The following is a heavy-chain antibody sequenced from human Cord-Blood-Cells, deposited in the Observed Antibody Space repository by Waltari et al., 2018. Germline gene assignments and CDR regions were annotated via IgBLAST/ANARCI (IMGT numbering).Heavy chain of an antibody. V-gene: IGHV1-69*01. D-gene: IGHD6-13*01. CDR3: ARDGVRGDSSSWYFDY. CDR2: IIPIFGTA. CDR1: GGTFSSYA. Sequence: QVQLVQSGAEVKKPGSSVKVSCKASGGTFSSYAISWVRQAPGQGLEWMGGIIPIFGTANYAQKFQGRVTITADESTSTAYMELSSLRAEDTAVYYCARDGVRGDSSSWYFDYWGQGTLVTVSS. J-gene: IGHJ4*02.